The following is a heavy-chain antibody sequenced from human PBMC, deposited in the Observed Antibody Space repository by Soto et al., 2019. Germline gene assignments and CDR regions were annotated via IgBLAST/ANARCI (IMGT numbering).Heavy chain of an antibody. V-gene: IGHV3-30*18. CDR3: AKAGARTYFDY. CDR2: ISYDGSNK. CDR1: GFTFSSYG. J-gene: IGHJ4*02. Sequence: PGGSLRLSCAASGFTFSSYGMHWVRQAPGKGLEWVAVISYDGSNKYYADSVKGRFTISRDNSKNTLYLQMNSLRAEDTAVYYCAKAGARTYFDYWGQGTLVTVSS.